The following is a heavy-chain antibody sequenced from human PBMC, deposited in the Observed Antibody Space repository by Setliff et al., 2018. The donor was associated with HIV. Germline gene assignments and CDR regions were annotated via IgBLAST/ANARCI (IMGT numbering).Heavy chain of an antibody. V-gene: IGHV4-34*01. CDR1: GGSFSGYY. CDR2: INHRGST. CDR3: WSTPALVFGDYYYYYYMDV. Sequence: SETLSLTCAVYGGSFSGYYWSWIRQPPGKGLEWIGEINHRGSTNYNPSLKSRVTISVDTSKEQVSLKLSSATAADTAVSSFWSTPALVFGDYYYYYYMDVWGEGTTVTVSS. D-gene: IGHD2-21*01. J-gene: IGHJ6*03.